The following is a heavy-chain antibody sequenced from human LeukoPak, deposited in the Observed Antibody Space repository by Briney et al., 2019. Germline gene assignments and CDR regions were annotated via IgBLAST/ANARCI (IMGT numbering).Heavy chain of an antibody. CDR2: IIPILGIA. D-gene: IGHD2-2*01. V-gene: IGHV1-69*04. CDR3: GVPAAQVYYYYGMDV. Sequence: SVKVSCKASGGTFSSYAISWVRPAPGQGLEWMGRIIPILGIANYAQKFQGRVTITADKSTSTAYMELSSLRSEDTAVYYCGVPAAQVYYYYGMDVWGQGTTVTVSS. CDR1: GGTFSSYA. J-gene: IGHJ6*02.